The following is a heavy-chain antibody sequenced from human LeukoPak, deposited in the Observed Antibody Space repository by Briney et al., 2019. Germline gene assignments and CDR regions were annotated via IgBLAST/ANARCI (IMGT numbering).Heavy chain of an antibody. CDR2: VSYSGDT. V-gene: IGHV4-61*08. J-gene: IGHJ4*02. CDR1: GGSVNSVDNY. D-gene: IGHD2-15*01. CDR3: ARMRYGSGSFDY. Sequence: SETLSLTCAVSGGSVNSVDNYWTWVRQPPGKGLECIGYVSYSGDTRYCPSLNNRVTISADTSKNQVSLKLTSVTAADTAIYYCARMRYGSGSFDYWGQGTPVSVSS.